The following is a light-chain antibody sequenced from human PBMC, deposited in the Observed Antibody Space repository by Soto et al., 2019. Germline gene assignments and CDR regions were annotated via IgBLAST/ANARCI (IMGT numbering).Light chain of an antibody. CDR3: SSYTTISTDV. CDR1: SSDVGGYNY. CDR2: DVS. Sequence: QSVLTQPASVSGSPGQSITISCTGTSSDVGGYNYVSWYQQHPGKAPKLMIYDVSNRPSGVSNRFSGSKSANTASLTISGLQAEDEGDYYCSSYTTISTDVFGTGTKLTVL. V-gene: IGLV2-14*03. J-gene: IGLJ1*01.